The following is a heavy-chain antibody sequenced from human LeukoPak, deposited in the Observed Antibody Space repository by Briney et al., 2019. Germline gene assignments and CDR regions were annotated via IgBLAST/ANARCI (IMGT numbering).Heavy chain of an antibody. Sequence: GGSLRLSCAASGFTLSSYAMIWVRQPPGKGLEWVSSIFPSGGEIHYADSVRGRFTISRDNSKSTLSLQMNSLRAEDTAIYYCATYRQVLLPFESWGQGTLVTVSS. D-gene: IGHD5-18*01. CDR2: IFPSGGEI. CDR3: ATYRQVLLPFES. V-gene: IGHV3-23*01. CDR1: GFTLSSYA. J-gene: IGHJ4*02.